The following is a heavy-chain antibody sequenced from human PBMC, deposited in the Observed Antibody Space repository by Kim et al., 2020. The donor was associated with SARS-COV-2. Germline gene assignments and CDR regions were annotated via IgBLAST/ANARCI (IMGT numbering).Heavy chain of an antibody. CDR2: IIPIFGTA. CDR1: GGTFSSYA. CDR3: ALGAGNYDILTGYNWSKGPTWFDP. J-gene: IGHJ5*02. D-gene: IGHD3-9*01. Sequence: SVKVSCKASGGTFSSYAISWVRQAPGQGLEWMGGIIPIFGTANYAQKFQGRVTITADESTSTAYMELSSLRSEDTAVYYCALGAGNYDILTGYNWSKGPTWFDPWGQGTLVTVSS. V-gene: IGHV1-69*13.